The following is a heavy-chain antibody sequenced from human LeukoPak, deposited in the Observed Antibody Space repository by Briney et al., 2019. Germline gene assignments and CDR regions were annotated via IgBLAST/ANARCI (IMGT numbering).Heavy chain of an antibody. Sequence: PSETLSLTCTVSGGSISSSSYYWGWIRQPPGKGLEWIGSIYYSGSTYYNPSLKSRVTISVDTSKNPFSLKLSSVTAADTAVYYCARVQWELLHYYYYMDVWGKGTTVTVSS. CDR3: ARVQWELLHYYYYMDV. D-gene: IGHD1-26*01. CDR1: GGSISSSSYY. CDR2: IYYSGST. V-gene: IGHV4-39*07. J-gene: IGHJ6*03.